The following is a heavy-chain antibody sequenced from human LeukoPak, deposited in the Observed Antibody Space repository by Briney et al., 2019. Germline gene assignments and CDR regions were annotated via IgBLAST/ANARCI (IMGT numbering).Heavy chain of an antibody. D-gene: IGHD3-3*01. CDR1: GFTFSSYA. CDR2: ISGSGGST. Sequence: GGSLRLSCAASGFTFSSYAMSWVRQAPGKGLEWVSAISGSGGSTYYADSVKGRFTISRDNSKNTLYLQMNSLRAEDTAVYYYAKDPNYDFWSGYSPSFDYWGQGTLVTVSS. CDR3: AKDPNYDFWSGYSPSFDY. J-gene: IGHJ4*02. V-gene: IGHV3-23*01.